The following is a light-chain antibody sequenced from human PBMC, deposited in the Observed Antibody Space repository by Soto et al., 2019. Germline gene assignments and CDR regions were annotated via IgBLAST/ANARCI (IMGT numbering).Light chain of an antibody. CDR2: KAS. CDR1: QSIRSW. Sequence: DIQMTQSPSTLSASVGDRVTITCRASQSIRSWLAWYQQKPGKAPRLLIYKASSLESGVPSRFSGSGSGTEFTLTISSLQREDFATYYCQQSYSTPPITFGGGTKVDIK. J-gene: IGKJ4*01. CDR3: QQSYSTPPIT. V-gene: IGKV1-5*03.